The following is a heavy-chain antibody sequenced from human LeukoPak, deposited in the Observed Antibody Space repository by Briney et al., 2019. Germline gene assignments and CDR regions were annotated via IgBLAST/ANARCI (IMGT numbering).Heavy chain of an antibody. CDR1: GFTFSSDG. V-gene: IGHV3-30*02. CDR3: APGDWNDGPASH. CDR2: IRYDGSNK. J-gene: IGHJ4*02. D-gene: IGHD1-1*01. Sequence: GGSLRLSCAASGFTFSSDGMHWVRQAPGKGLEWVAFIRYDGSNKYYADSVKGRFTISRDNSKNTLHLQMNSARAEDTAVYYCAPGDWNDGPASHWGQGTLVTVSS.